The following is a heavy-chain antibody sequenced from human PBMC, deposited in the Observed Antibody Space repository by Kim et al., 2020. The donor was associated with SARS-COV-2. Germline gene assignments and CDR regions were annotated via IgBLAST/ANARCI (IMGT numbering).Heavy chain of an antibody. CDR2: ISSSGSTI. CDR3: ARGHRGLRYFDWLLSYFDY. V-gene: IGHV3-11*01. J-gene: IGHJ4*02. Sequence: GGSLRLSCAASGFTFSDYYMSWIRQAPGKGLEWVSYISSSGSTIYYADSVKGRFTISRDNAKNSLYLQMNSLRAEDTAVYYCARGHRGLRYFDWLLSYFDYWGQGTLVTVSS. D-gene: IGHD3-9*01. CDR1: GFTFSDYY.